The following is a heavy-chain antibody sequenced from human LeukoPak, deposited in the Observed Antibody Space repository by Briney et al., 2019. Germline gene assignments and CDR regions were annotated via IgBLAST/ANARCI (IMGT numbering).Heavy chain of an antibody. CDR1: GGSLSNSY. V-gene: IGHV4-4*07. Sequence: SETPSLTCTVSGGSLSNSYWSWIRQPAGEGLEWIGRVYTRGNTDYNPSLKSRVTMSIDTSKNQFSLKLSSVTAADTAVYYCARDIWNGGRWFDPWGQGTLVIVSS. CDR3: ARDIWNGGRWFDP. D-gene: IGHD1-1*01. J-gene: IGHJ5*02. CDR2: VYTRGNT.